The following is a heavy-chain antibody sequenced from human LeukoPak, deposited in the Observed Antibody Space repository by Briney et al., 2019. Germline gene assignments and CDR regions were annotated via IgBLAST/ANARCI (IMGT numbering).Heavy chain of an antibody. D-gene: IGHD2-2*01. J-gene: IGHJ4*02. CDR3: ARVVVVPAAMVY. Sequence: ASVKVSCKASGYTFTSYGISWVRQAPGQGLEWMGWISAYNGNTNYAQKLQGRDTMTTGTSTSTAYMELRSLRSDDTAVYYCARVVVVPAAMVYWGQGTLVTVSS. CDR1: GYTFTSYG. CDR2: ISAYNGNT. V-gene: IGHV1-18*01.